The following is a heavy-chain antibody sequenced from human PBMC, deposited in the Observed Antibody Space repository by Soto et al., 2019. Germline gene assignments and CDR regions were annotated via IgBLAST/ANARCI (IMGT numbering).Heavy chain of an antibody. CDR3: ARDAAFWSGRNLNWFDS. CDR1: GYTFRNYA. Sequence: QVHLVQSGAEVKEPGASVKVSCKASGYTFRNYAITWVRQAPRQGLEWMGWINTYKGDTNYAHKFQGRVTMTTDTSTSTAYMELRSLRSDDTSIYYCARDAAFWSGRNLNWFDSWGQGTLVTVSS. CDR2: INTYKGDT. D-gene: IGHD3-3*01. V-gene: IGHV1-18*04. J-gene: IGHJ5*01.